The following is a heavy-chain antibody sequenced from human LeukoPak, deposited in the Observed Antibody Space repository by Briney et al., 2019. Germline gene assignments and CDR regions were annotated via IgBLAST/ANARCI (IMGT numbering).Heavy chain of an antibody. Sequence: GGSLRLSCAASGFTFSDYSMNWVRQAPGKGPEWISYIGISSGNTKYADSVKGRFTISGDNAKSSLYLQMNSLRVEDTAVYYCARDHNYAFDNWGQGTLVTVSS. CDR1: GFTFSDYS. V-gene: IGHV3-48*04. D-gene: IGHD4-11*01. CDR3: ARDHNYAFDN. J-gene: IGHJ4*02. CDR2: IGISSGNT.